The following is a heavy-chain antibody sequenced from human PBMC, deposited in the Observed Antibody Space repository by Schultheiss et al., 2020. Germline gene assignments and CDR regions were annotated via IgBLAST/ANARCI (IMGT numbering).Heavy chain of an antibody. CDR1: GFTFDDYA. Sequence: GGSLRLSCAASGFTFDDYAMHWVRQAPGKGLEWVSGINWNSGRIRYADSVKGRFTISRDNAKNSLYLQMNDLRAEDTAFYYCAKDGVGAITGHFDYWGQGNLVTVSS. J-gene: IGHJ4*02. D-gene: IGHD1-26*01. CDR2: INWNSGRI. V-gene: IGHV3-9*01. CDR3: AKDGVGAITGHFDY.